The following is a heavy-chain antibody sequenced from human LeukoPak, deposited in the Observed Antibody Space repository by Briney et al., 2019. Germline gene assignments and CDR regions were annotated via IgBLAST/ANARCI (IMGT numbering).Heavy chain of an antibody. D-gene: IGHD1-26*01. CDR1: GFTFSSYA. CDR3: AKDGPIVGATIPGY. CDR2: ISGIGGST. Sequence: PGGSLRLSCAASGFTFSSYAMSWVRQAPGKGLEWVSAISGIGGSTYYADSVKGRFTISRDNSKNTLYLQMNSLRAEDTAVYYCAKDGPIVGATIPGYWGQGTLVTVSS. V-gene: IGHV3-23*01. J-gene: IGHJ4*02.